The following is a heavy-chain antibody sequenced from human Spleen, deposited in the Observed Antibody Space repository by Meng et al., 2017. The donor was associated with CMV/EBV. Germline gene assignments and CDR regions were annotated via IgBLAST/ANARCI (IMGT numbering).Heavy chain of an antibody. Sequence: SLRLCCAASGFTFTSYAMIWVRQATGKGLEWVSAISGSGDSTYYADSVKGRFTISRDNSKNTLSLQMNSLRAEDSAVYYCVKDLNDWGQGTLVTVSS. CDR2: ISGSGDST. J-gene: IGHJ4*02. CDR3: VKDLND. V-gene: IGHV3-23*01. CDR1: GFTFTSYA.